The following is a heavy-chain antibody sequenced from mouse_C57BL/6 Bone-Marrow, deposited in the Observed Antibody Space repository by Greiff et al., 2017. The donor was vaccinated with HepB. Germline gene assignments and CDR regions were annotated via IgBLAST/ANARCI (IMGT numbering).Heavy chain of an antibody. CDR1: GFNIKNTY. CDR2: IDPANGNT. Sequence: EVNLVESVAELVRPGASVKLSCTASGFNIKNTYMHWVKQRPEQGLEWIGRIDPANGNTKYAPKFQGKATITADTSSNTAYLQLSSLTSEDTAIYYCATYYDYDLYYAMDYWGQGTSVTVSS. CDR3: ATYYDYDLYYAMDY. V-gene: IGHV14-3*01. J-gene: IGHJ4*01. D-gene: IGHD2-4*01.